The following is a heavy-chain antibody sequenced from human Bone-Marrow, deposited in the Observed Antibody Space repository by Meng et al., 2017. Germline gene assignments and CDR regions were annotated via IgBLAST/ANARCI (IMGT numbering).Heavy chain of an antibody. V-gene: IGHV5-51*01. CDR3: ARAQYNWNDPLLYYFDY. Sequence: GGSLRLSCKGSGYSFTSYWIGWVRQMPGKGLEWMGIIYPGDSDTRYSPSFQGQVTISADKSISNAYLQWSSLKASDTAMYYCARAQYNWNDPLLYYFDYWGQGTLVTVSS. D-gene: IGHD1-20*01. CDR2: IYPGDSDT. J-gene: IGHJ4*02. CDR1: GYSFTSYW.